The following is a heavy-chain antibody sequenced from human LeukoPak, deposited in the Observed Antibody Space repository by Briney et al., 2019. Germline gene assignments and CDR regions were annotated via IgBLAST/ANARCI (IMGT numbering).Heavy chain of an antibody. CDR1: GFTFSSYA. CDR3: AKDQVGYLVRAFDI. D-gene: IGHD6-13*01. Sequence: PGGSLRLSCAASGFTFSSYAMSWVRQAPGKGLEWVSAISGSGGSTYYADSVKGRFTISRDNSKNTLYLQMNSLTAEDTAIYYCAKDQVGYLVRAFDIWGQGTLVTVSS. J-gene: IGHJ3*02. V-gene: IGHV3-23*01. CDR2: ISGSGGST.